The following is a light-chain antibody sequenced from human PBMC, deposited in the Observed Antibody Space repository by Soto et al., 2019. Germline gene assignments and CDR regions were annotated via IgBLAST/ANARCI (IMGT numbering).Light chain of an antibody. CDR2: GAS. J-gene: IGKJ2*01. V-gene: IGKV3-15*01. Sequence: EIVMTQSPATLSVSPGERATLSCRASQSVSSNLAWYQQKPGQAPRLLIYGASTRATGIPARFSGRGSGTEFTLPISSLQSEDFAVYYCQQYNSWPPYTFGQGNKLEIK. CDR3: QQYNSWPPYT. CDR1: QSVSSN.